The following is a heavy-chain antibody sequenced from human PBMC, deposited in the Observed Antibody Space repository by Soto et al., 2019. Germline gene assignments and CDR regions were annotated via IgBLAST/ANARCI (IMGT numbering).Heavy chain of an antibody. V-gene: IGHV1-2*04. CDR1: GYTFTGYY. CDR3: ASGASSYYFWSGYYTPNPFYYFDY. CDR2: INPNSGGT. Sequence: ASVKVSCKASGYTFTGYYMHWVRQAPGQGLEWKGWINPNSGGTNYAQKFQGWVTMTRDTSISTAYMELSRLRSDDTAVYYFASGASSYYFWSGYYTPNPFYYFDYWGQVTLVTVSS. J-gene: IGHJ4*02. D-gene: IGHD3-3*01.